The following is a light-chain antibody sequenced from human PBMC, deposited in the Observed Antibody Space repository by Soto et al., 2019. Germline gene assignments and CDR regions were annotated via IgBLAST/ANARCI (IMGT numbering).Light chain of an antibody. V-gene: IGKV3-15*01. CDR3: QQYNYWPPYT. CDR1: QTVIRN. J-gene: IGKJ2*01. CDR2: GAS. Sequence: EIVMTQSPATLSVSPGERATLSCRASQTVIRNLAWYQQKPGQTPRLLIFGASTRATGIPARFSGSGSGTEFTLTISSLQPEDFAVYYCQQYNYWPPYTFGQGTNLEFK.